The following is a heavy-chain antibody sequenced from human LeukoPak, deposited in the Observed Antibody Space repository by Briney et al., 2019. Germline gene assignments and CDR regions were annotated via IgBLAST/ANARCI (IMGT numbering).Heavy chain of an antibody. J-gene: IGHJ4*02. CDR1: GFTVTTNY. D-gene: IGHD3-22*01. Sequence: GGSLRLSCAASGFTVTTNYMTWVRQAPGKGLEWVSLIYSVGNTYYADSVTGRFTISRDNSKNTLYLQMNSLRVEDTAVYYCARSGYYSYYFEFWGQGTLVTVSS. V-gene: IGHV3-66*01. CDR3: ARSGYYSYYFEF. CDR2: IYSVGNT.